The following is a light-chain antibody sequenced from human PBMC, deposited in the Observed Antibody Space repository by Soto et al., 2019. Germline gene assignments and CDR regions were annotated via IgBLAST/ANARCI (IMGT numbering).Light chain of an antibody. V-gene: IGLV7-46*01. Sequence: QAVVTQEPSLTVSPGGTVTLTCGSSTGAVTSGHYPYWFQQKPGQAPRTLIYDTSNKHSWTPARFSGSLLGGKAALTLSGAQPEDGAEYYCLLSYSGALVVFGRGTKLTVL. CDR2: DTS. CDR3: LLSYSGALVV. J-gene: IGLJ2*01. CDR1: TGAVTSGHY.